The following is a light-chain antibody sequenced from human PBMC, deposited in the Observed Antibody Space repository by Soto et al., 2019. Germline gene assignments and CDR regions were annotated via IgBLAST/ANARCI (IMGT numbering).Light chain of an antibody. CDR3: QQYSSSGT. J-gene: IGKJ1*01. CDR1: QSVSNNY. CDR2: GAS. Sequence: EIVLTQSPGTLSLSTGERATLSCRTRQSVSNNYSAWYQQKPGQAPRLLICGASNGATGIPERFSGSGSGTVFTLTISRLEPQDLAVYYCQQYSSSGTFGQGTKVDIK. V-gene: IGKV3-20*01.